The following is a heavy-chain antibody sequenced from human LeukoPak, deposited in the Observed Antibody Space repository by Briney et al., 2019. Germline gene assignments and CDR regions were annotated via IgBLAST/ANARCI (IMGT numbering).Heavy chain of an antibody. CDR1: GGSISSSSYY. CDR2: IYYSGST. J-gene: IGHJ4*02. CDR3: ARSYSNYEDYFDY. V-gene: IGHV4-39*07. D-gene: IGHD4-11*01. Sequence: SETLSLTCTVSGGSISSSSYYWGWIRQPPGKGLEWMGSIYYSGSTYYNPSLKSRVTISVDTSKNQFSLKLSSVTAADTAVYYCARSYSNYEDYFDYWGQGTLVTVPS.